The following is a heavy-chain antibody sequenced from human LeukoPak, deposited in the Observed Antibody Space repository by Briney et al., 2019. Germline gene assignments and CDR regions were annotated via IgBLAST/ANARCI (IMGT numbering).Heavy chain of an antibody. J-gene: IGHJ3*02. CDR3: ARESITMIVGTGHDAFDI. CDR1: GGSISSGGYY. Sequence: SQTLSLTCTVSGGSISSGGYYWSWLRQHPGKGLEWIGYIYYSGSTYYNPSLKSRVTISVDTSKNQFSLKLSSVTAADTAVYYCARESITMIVGTGHDAFDIWGQGTMVTVSS. V-gene: IGHV4-31*03. D-gene: IGHD3-22*01. CDR2: IYYSGST.